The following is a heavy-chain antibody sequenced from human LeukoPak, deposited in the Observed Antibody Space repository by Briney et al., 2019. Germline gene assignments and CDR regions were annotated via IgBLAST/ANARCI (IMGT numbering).Heavy chain of an antibody. J-gene: IGHJ4*02. Sequence: ASVKVSCKASGGTFSSYAISWVRQAPGQGLEWMGGIIPIFGTANYAQKFQGRVTITADESTSKAYMELSSLRSEDTAVYYCARAASLWFGELWSFDYWGQGTLVTVSS. CDR1: GGTFSSYA. CDR2: IIPIFGTA. V-gene: IGHV1-69*13. D-gene: IGHD3-10*01. CDR3: ARAASLWFGELWSFDY.